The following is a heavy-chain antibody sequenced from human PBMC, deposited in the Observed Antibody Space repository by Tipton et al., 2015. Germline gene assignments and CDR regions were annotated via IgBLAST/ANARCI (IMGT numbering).Heavy chain of an antibody. CDR1: GGSFSGYY. CDR2: ISQRDGT. Sequence: LRLSCAVYGGSFSGYYWSWIRQPPGKGLEWIGYISQRDGTNYNPSLKSRVTISTDTSKNQFFLNLTSVTAADTAVYCCARDLEHGMDVWRQGTTVTVS. CDR3: ARDLEHGMDV. V-gene: IGHV4-34*11. D-gene: IGHD5-24*01. J-gene: IGHJ6*02.